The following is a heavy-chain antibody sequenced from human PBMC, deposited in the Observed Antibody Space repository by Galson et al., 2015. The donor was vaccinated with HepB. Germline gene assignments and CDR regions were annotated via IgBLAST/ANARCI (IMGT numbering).Heavy chain of an antibody. CDR3: ARAEGDYYDSSGYYYLDAFDI. CDR2: IIPIFGIA. D-gene: IGHD3-22*01. Sequence: SVKVSCKASGGTFSSYAISWVRQAPGQGLEWMGGIIPIFGIANYAQKFQGRVTITADKSTSTAYMELSGLRSEDTAVYYCARAEGDYYDSSGYYYLDAFDIWGQGTMVTVSS. V-gene: IGHV1-69*10. J-gene: IGHJ3*02. CDR1: GGTFSSYA.